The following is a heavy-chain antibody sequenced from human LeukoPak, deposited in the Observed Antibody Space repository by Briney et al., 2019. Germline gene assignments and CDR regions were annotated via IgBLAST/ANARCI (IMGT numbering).Heavy chain of an antibody. D-gene: IGHD1-26*01. CDR3: VSRHSGNLDY. V-gene: IGHV1-2*06. CDR1: GYTFTGYY. CDR2: INPNSGGT. Sequence: ASVKVSCKASGYTFTGYYMHWVRQAPGQGLEWMGRINPNSGGTNYAQKFQRRLTMTRDTSISTAYMELSRLRSDDTAVYCCVSRHSGNLDYWGQGALVTVSS. J-gene: IGHJ4*02.